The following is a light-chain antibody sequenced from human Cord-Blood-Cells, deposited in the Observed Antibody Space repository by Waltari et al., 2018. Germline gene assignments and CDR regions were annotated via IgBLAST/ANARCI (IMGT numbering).Light chain of an antibody. CDR2: QDS. J-gene: IGLJ2*01. CDR3: QAWDSSTVV. V-gene: IGLV3-1*01. CDR1: KLGAKY. Sequence: SYDLPQPPSVSVSPGQTASITCSGDKLGAKYACWYQQKPGQSPVLVIYQDSKRPSGIPERFSGSNSGNTATLTISGTQAMDEADYYCQAWDSSTVVFGGGTKLTVL.